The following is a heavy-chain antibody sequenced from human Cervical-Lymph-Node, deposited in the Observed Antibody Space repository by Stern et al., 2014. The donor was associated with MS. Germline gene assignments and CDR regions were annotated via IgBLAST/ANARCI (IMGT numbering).Heavy chain of an antibody. CDR2: ISTGSTYI. V-gene: IGHV3-21*01. Sequence: EVQLVESGGGLVKPGGSLRLSCAASGFTFSYYSMNWVRQAPGKGLEWVSCISTGSTYIDYADSVKGRFTISRDNAKKSLYLQMDSLRAEDTAVYYCARGTVTAYNWFDPWGQGTLVTVSS. J-gene: IGHJ5*02. D-gene: IGHD4-11*01. CDR3: ARGTVTAYNWFDP. CDR1: GFTFSYYS.